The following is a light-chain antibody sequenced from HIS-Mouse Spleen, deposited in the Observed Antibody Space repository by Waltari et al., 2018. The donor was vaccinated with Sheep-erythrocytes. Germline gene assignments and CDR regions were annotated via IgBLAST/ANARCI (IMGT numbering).Light chain of an antibody. V-gene: IGLV3-1*01. J-gene: IGLJ1*01. CDR3: CSYAGSYNHV. Sequence: SYELTQPPSVSVSPGQTASITCSGDNLGDKYACWYQQKPGQSPVLVIYQDSKRPSGTPERFSGSNSGNTATLTISGTQAMDEADYYCCSYAGSYNHVFATGTKVTVL. CDR1: NLGDKY. CDR2: QDS.